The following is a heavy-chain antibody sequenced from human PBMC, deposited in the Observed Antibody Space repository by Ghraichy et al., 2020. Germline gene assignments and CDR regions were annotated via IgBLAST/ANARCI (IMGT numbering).Heavy chain of an antibody. D-gene: IGHD2-21*02. J-gene: IGHJ4*02. V-gene: IGHV3-15*01. CDR1: GFTFSNAW. CDR2: IKSKTDGGTT. CDR3: TLNTYIVVVTAIIPDDFDY. Sequence: GGSLRLSCAASGFTFSNAWMSWVRQAPGKGLEWVGRIKSKTDGGTTDYAAPVKGRFTISRDDSKNTLYLQMNSLKTEDTAVYYCTLNTYIVVVTAIIPDDFDYWGQGTLVTVSS.